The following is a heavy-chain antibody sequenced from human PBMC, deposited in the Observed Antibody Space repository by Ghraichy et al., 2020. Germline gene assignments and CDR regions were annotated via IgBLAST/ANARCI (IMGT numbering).Heavy chain of an antibody. CDR3: ASRSYAPLYYYYDMDV. CDR1: GFTVSSNY. J-gene: IGHJ6*02. CDR2: ISSGGGT. V-gene: IGHV3-53*01. Sequence: GGSLRLSCAASGFTVSSNYMNWVRQAPGKGLEWVSVISSGGGTYYADSVKGRFTISRDNSKNTLYLQMNSLRAEDTAVYYCASRSYAPLYYYYDMDVWGQGTTVTVSS. D-gene: IGHD3-16*01.